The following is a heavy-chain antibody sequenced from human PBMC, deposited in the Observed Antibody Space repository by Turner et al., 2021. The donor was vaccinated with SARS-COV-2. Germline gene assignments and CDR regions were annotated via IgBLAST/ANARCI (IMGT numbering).Heavy chain of an antibody. Sequence: QVQVVESGGGVVQPGRSLSLSCAAPGFTFSSYGMHWVRQAPGKGLEWVAVTSYDGSNKYYADSVKGRFTISRDNSKNTLYLQMNSLRAEDTAVYYCAKQQGLYSNPMYYDYWGQGTLVTVSS. D-gene: IGHD4-4*01. CDR1: GFTFSSYG. CDR2: TSYDGSNK. J-gene: IGHJ4*02. V-gene: IGHV3-30*18. CDR3: AKQQGLYSNPMYYDY.